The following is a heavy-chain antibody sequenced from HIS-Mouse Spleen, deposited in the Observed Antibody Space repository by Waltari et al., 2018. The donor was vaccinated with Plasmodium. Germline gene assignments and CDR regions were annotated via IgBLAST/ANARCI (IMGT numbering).Heavy chain of an antibody. CDR1: GFTFSRYG. V-gene: IGHV3-33*06. CDR3: AKVAQGTRDAFDI. D-gene: IGHD2-8*01. Sequence: QVQLVESGGGVVQPGRSLRLSCAASGFTFSRYGMHWVRQAPGKGLEWVAVIGYDGSNKYYADSVKGRFTISRDNSKNTLYLQMNSLRAEDTAVYYCAKVAQGTRDAFDIWGQGTMVTVSS. CDR2: IGYDGSNK. J-gene: IGHJ3*02.